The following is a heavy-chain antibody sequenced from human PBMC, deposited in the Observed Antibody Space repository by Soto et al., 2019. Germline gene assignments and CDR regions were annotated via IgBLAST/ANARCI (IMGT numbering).Heavy chain of an antibody. CDR1: GGSFSGYY. J-gene: IGHJ4*02. D-gene: IGHD4-17*01. Sequence: SETLSLTCAVYGGSFSGYYWSWIRQPPGKGLEWIGEINHSGSTNYNPSLKSRVTISVDTSKNQFSLKLSSVTAADTAVYYCAGGRALYDYGDYFDYWGQGTLVTVSS. V-gene: IGHV4-34*01. CDR3: AGGRALYDYGDYFDY. CDR2: INHSGST.